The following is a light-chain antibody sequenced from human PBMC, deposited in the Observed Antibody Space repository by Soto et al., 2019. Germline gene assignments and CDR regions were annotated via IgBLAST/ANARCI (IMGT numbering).Light chain of an antibody. CDR3: QQSYSTPWT. CDR2: AAS. CDR1: QSISSH. J-gene: IGKJ1*01. Sequence: DIQMTQSPSSLYASVGDRVTITCRASQSISSHLNWYQQKPGKAPKVLIYAASNLQSGVPSRFSGSGSGTAFTLNISSLQPEDFATYYCQQSYSTPWTVGQGTEVEIK. V-gene: IGKV1-39*01.